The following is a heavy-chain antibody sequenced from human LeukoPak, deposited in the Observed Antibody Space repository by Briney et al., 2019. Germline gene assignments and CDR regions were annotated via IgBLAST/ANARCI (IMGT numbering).Heavy chain of an antibody. V-gene: IGHV3-49*04. CDR2: MRSRTFRGTT. CDR3: CRAFDS. J-gene: IGHJ4*02. CDR1: GFSFGDFA. Sequence: GRSLRLSCTASGFSFGDFAISWVRQAPGKGLEWVGFMRSRTFRGTTEYAASVKGRFIMSRDDSKNIAYLQMNSLKTEDTAVYYCCRAFDSWGQGTLVTVSS.